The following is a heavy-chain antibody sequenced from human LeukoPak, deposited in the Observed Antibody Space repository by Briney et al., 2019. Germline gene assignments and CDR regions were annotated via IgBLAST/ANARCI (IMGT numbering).Heavy chain of an antibody. CDR1: GGSISSGSYY. V-gene: IGHV4-39*07. CDR3: ATLVGIADVGVNWFDP. J-gene: IGHJ5*02. Sequence: PSETLSLTCTVSGGSISSGSYYWSWIRQPPGKGLEWIGEINHSGSTNYNPSLKSRVTISVDTSKNQFSLKLSSVTAADTAVYYCATLVGIADVGVNWFDPWGQGTLVTVSS. D-gene: IGHD6-13*01. CDR2: INHSGST.